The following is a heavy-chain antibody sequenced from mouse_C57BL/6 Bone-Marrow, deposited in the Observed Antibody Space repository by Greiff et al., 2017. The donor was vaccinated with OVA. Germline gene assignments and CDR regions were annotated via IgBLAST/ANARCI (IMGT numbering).Heavy chain of an antibody. CDR2: INYDGSST. D-gene: IGHD1-1*01. J-gene: IGHJ2*01. CDR3: AREGDYYGRFDD. CDR1: GFTFSDYY. Sequence: EVKLQESEGGLVQPGSSMKLSCTASGFTFSDYYMAWVRQVPEKGLEWVANINYDGSSTYYLDSLKSRFIISRDNAKNILYLQMSSLKSEDTATYYCAREGDYYGRFDDWGQGTTLTVSS. V-gene: IGHV5-16*01.